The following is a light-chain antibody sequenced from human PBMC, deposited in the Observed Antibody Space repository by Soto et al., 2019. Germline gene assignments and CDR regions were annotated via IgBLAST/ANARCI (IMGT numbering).Light chain of an antibody. V-gene: IGKV3-20*01. CDR1: QTVRNNY. CDR3: QQYAGSPMYT. Sequence: EIVFTQSPGTLSLSPGGRAALSCRASQTVRNNYLAWYQQKPGQAPRLLIYGASIRLPGIPDRFIGSGSGTDFTLTISRLEPEDFAVYYCQQYAGSPMYTFGQGTK. CDR2: GAS. J-gene: IGKJ2*01.